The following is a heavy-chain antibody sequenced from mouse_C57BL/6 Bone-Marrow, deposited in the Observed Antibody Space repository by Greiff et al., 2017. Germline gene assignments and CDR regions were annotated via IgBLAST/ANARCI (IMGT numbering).Heavy chain of an antibody. J-gene: IGHJ4*01. CDR1: GYTFTSYW. Sequence: QVQLQQPGAELVKPGASVKMSCKASGYTFTSYWITWVKQRPGQGLEWIGDIYPGSGSTNYNEKFKSKATLTVDTSSSTAYMQLSSLTSEDSAVYYCARSFYDGYYYYAMDYWGQATSVTVSS. CDR3: ARSFYDGYYYYAMDY. V-gene: IGHV1-55*01. CDR2: IYPGSGST. D-gene: IGHD2-3*01.